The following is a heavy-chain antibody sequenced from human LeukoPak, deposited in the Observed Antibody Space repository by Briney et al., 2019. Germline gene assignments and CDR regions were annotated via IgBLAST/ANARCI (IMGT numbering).Heavy chain of an antibody. V-gene: IGHV3-15*01. CDR2: IKSKTYGGTT. CDR1: GFTFSIAW. CDR3: ATTPKGRH. Sequence: GGSLRLSCAASGFTFSIAWMSWIRQAPGQGLEWVGQIKSKTYGGTTDYAAPVKGRFTISRDDSKTTVYLQMNNLRTEDTALYYCATTPKGRHWGQGTLVTVSS. J-gene: IGHJ4*02.